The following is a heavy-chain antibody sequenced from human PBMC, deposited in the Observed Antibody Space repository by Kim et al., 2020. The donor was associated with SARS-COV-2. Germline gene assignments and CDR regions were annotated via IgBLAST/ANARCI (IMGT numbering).Heavy chain of an antibody. CDR2: IIPILGIA. V-gene: IGHV1-69*04. CDR1: GGTFSSYA. D-gene: IGHD2-2*01. CDR3: ASRSASKDIVVVPAAGLGAFDI. J-gene: IGHJ3*02. Sequence: SVKVSCKASGGTFSSYAISWVRQAPGQGLEWMGRIIPILGIANYAQKFQGRVTITADKSTSTAYMELSSLRSEDTAVYYCASRSASKDIVVVPAAGLGAFDIWGQGTMVTVSS.